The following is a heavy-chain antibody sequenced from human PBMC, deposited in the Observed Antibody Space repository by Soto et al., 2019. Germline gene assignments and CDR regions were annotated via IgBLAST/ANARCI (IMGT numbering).Heavy chain of an antibody. Sequence: GESLKISCKGSGYSFTSYWIGWVRQMPGKGLEWMGIIYPGDSDTRYIPSFQGQVTISADKSISTAYLQWSSLKASDTAMYYCARQGVAAAGTSGYYYGMDVWGQGTTVTVSS. V-gene: IGHV5-51*01. D-gene: IGHD6-13*01. CDR2: IYPGDSDT. CDR3: ARQGVAAAGTSGYYYGMDV. J-gene: IGHJ6*02. CDR1: GYSFTSYW.